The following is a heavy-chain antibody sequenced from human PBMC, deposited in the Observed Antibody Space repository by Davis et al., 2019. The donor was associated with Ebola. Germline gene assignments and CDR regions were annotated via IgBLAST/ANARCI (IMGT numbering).Heavy chain of an antibody. D-gene: IGHD2-21*01. J-gene: IGHJ3*02. CDR1: GGSFSGYY. Sequence: PSETLSLTCAVYGGSFSGYYWSWIRQPPGKGLEWIGEINHSGSTNYNPSLKSRVTISVDTSKNQFSLKLSSVTAADTAVYYCARGLPRIGAFDIWGQGTMVTVSS. CDR2: INHSGST. V-gene: IGHV4-34*01. CDR3: ARGLPRIGAFDI.